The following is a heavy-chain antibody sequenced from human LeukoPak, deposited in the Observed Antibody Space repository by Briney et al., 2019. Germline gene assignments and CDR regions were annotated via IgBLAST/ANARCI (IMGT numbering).Heavy chain of an antibody. CDR2: IYYSGST. CDR3: ARLTGHYHYYGMDV. V-gene: IGHV4-59*01. D-gene: IGHD7-27*01. CDR1: GGSIGTYY. Sequence: SETLSLTCTVSGGSIGTYYWSWIRQPPGKGLEWIGYIYYSGSTNHNPSLKSRVTISVDTSKNQFSLKLSSVTAADTAVYYCARLTGHYHYYGMDVWGQGTTVTVS. J-gene: IGHJ6*02.